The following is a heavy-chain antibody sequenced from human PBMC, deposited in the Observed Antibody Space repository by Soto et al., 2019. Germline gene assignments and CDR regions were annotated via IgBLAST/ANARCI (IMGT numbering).Heavy chain of an antibody. CDR2: IYSGGST. CDR3: ARDWGNYYYYYMDV. D-gene: IGHD3-16*01. Sequence: GGSLRLSCAASGFTVSSNYMSWVRQAPGKGLEWVSVIYSGGSTYYADSVKGRFTISRDNSKNTLYLQMNSLRAEDTAVYYCARDWGNYYYYYMDVWGKGTTVTVSS. V-gene: IGHV3-66*01. CDR1: GFTVSSNY. J-gene: IGHJ6*03.